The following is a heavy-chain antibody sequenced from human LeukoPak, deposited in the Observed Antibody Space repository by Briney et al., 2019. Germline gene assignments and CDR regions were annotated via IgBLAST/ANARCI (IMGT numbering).Heavy chain of an antibody. Sequence: ASVKVSCKVSGYTLTELSMHWVRQAPGKGLEWMGGFDPEDGETIYAQRFQGRVTMTEDTSTDTAYMELSSLRSEDTAVYYCATLGGYSASFDYWGQGTLVTVSS. CDR1: GYTLTELS. CDR2: FDPEDGET. J-gene: IGHJ4*02. V-gene: IGHV1-24*01. D-gene: IGHD4-11*01. CDR3: ATLGGYSASFDY.